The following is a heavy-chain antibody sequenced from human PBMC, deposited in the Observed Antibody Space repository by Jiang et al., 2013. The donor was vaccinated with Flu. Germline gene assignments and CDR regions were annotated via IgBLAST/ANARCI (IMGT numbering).Heavy chain of an antibody. J-gene: IGHJ3*01. CDR1: GYTFKNYW. D-gene: IGHD1-1*01. Sequence: EVQLVESGAELKKPGESLRISCKGSGYTFKNYWIGWARQKPGKGLEWMGVIFPGDSDTRYSPSFQGQVTISADKSISTAYLQWSSLKASDTAMYFCASPTWGDQTGDAFDVWGQGTMLTVST. CDR2: IFPGDSDT. CDR3: ASPTWGDQTGDAFDV. V-gene: IGHV5-51*01.